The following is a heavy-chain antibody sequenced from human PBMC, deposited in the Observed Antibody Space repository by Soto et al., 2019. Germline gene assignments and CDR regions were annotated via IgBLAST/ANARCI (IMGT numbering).Heavy chain of an antibody. V-gene: IGHV3-9*01. CDR3: AKAQRGRGPGFDY. CDR1: GFTFDDYA. Sequence: EVQLVESGGGLVQPGRSLRLSCAASGFTFDDYAMHWVRQAPGKGLEWVSGISWNSGSIGYADSVKGRFTISRDNAKNSLYLQMNSLRAEDTALYYCAKAQRGRGPGFDYWGQGTLVTVSS. CDR2: ISWNSGSI. J-gene: IGHJ4*02. D-gene: IGHD6-25*01.